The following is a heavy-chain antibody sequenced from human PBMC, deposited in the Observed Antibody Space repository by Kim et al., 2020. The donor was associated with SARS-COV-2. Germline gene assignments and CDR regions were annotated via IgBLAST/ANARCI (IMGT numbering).Heavy chain of an antibody. CDR1: SASISSGDCY. D-gene: IGHD6-13*01. CDR3: ARGKGYGSTPHYYYYGMEA. CDR2: IYYSGST. J-gene: IGHJ6*02. Sequence: SETLSLTCTVSSASISSGDCYWSWLRQYPGKGWEWIGYIYYSGSTYYSPTLKSRVTISVDRSQNQLYLRLNSVTAADTAEYYCARGKGYGSTPHYYYYGMEACGEG. V-gene: IGHV4-31*03.